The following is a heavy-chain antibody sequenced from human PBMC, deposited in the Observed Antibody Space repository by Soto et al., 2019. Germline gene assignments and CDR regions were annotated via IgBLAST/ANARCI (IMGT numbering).Heavy chain of an antibody. D-gene: IGHD7-27*01. V-gene: IGHV1-8*01. Sequence: AAVKVXCKASGYTFPSYDINWVRQTAGQGLEWMGWMSPKTANTGYAQKFQDRVTMTRSTSISTAYMELSSLTSEDTAVYYCTGGPPNWELDSWGQGTPVTVSS. J-gene: IGHJ5*01. CDR1: GYTFPSYD. CDR2: MSPKTANT. CDR3: TGGPPNWELDS.